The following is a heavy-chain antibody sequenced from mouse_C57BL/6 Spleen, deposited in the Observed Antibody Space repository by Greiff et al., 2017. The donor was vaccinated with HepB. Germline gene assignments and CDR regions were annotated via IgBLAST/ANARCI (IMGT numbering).Heavy chain of an antibody. CDR3: ASVYGNYAMDY. Sequence: EVMLVESGGGLVKPGGSLKLSCAASGFTFSSYAMSWVRQTPEKRLEWVATISDSGSYTYYPDNVKGRFTISRDNAKNNLYLQMSHLKSEDTAMYYCASVYGNYAMDYWGQGTSVTVSS. CDR1: GFTFSSYA. D-gene: IGHD2-1*01. J-gene: IGHJ4*01. V-gene: IGHV5-4*03. CDR2: ISDSGSYT.